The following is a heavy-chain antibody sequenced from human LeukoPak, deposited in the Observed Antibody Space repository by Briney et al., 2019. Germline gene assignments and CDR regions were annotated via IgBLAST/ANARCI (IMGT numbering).Heavy chain of an antibody. CDR1: GFTFSTYA. CDR3: ARRITVVARDAFDF. D-gene: IGHD1-14*01. V-gene: IGHV3-23*01. J-gene: IGHJ3*01. Sequence: GGSLRLSCAASGFTFSTYAMSWVRQAPGKGLEWVSSISGSGGSTFYADSVKGRFTISRDNSKNTFYLQMNSLRAEDTAIYYCARRITVVARDAFDFWGQGTMVTVSS. CDR2: ISGSGGST.